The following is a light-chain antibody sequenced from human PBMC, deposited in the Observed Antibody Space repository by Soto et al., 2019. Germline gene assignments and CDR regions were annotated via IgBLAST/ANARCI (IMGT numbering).Light chain of an antibody. Sequence: IVLTQSPGPLSFSPGGRATLPCRDSPSYTTMVAWYRKNTGQAPRLMIHGASRWASGVPDRFTGSGSGTDFSLSISRLEPEEFAVYHWQQYGGSTRTFGEGTKVDIK. CDR2: GAS. CDR1: PSYTTM. J-gene: IGKJ1*01. V-gene: IGKV3-20*01. CDR3: QQYGGSTRT.